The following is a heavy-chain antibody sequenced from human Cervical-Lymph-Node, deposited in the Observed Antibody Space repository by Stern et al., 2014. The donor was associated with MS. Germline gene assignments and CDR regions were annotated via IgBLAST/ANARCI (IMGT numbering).Heavy chain of an antibody. CDR3: ARAFYGSQFGY. V-gene: IGHV1-3*01. CDR2: VIAGSGAP. J-gene: IGHJ4*02. D-gene: IGHD6-19*01. Sequence: VQLVESGAEVKKPGASVKIACEASGYTFTSFAIHWVRQTPGQRLALLGWVIAGSGAPSYSQRCQDRVTITRDTSANTVYMEISGLKSEDTAIYYCARAFYGSQFGYWGQGTLVTVSS. CDR1: GYTFTSFA.